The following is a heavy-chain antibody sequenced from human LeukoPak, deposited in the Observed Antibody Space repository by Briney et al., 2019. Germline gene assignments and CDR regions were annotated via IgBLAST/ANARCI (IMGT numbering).Heavy chain of an antibody. J-gene: IGHJ4*02. CDR2: ISGSGGST. CDR3: AKVAVLLCFGELEYDL. V-gene: IGHV3-23*01. D-gene: IGHD3-10*01. Sequence: PGGSLRLSCAASGFTFSSYAMSWVRQAPGKGLEWVSAISGSGGSTYYADSVKGRFTISRDNSKNTLYLQMNSLRAEDTAVYYCAKVAVLLCFGELEYDLGGQGTLVTVSS. CDR1: GFTFSSYA.